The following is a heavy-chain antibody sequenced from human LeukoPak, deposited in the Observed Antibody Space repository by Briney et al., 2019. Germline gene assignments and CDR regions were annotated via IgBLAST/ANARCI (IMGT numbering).Heavy chain of an antibody. D-gene: IGHD4-23*01. CDR3: AKEPEYSGNLDY. CDR1: GFTFSNYV. Sequence: PGGSLRLSCAASGFTFSNYVMNWVRQAPGKGLEWVSAISGSGGSTYYADSVKGRFTISRDNSKNTLYLQMNSLRAEDTAVYYCAKEPEYSGNLDYWGQGTLVTVSS. CDR2: ISGSGGST. J-gene: IGHJ4*02. V-gene: IGHV3-23*01.